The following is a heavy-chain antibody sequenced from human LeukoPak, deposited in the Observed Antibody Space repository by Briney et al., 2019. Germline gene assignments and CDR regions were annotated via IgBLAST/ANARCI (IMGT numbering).Heavy chain of an antibody. CDR2: IYTSGST. V-gene: IGHV4-61*02. Sequence: SQTLSLTCTVSGGSISSGSYYWSWIRQPAGKGLEWIGRIYTSGSTNYNPSLKSRVTMSVDTSKNQFSLKLSSVTAADTAVYYCARDGSGYYRYYYMDVWGKGTTVTVSS. D-gene: IGHD3-3*01. CDR1: GGSISSGSYY. J-gene: IGHJ6*03. CDR3: ARDGSGYYRYYYMDV.